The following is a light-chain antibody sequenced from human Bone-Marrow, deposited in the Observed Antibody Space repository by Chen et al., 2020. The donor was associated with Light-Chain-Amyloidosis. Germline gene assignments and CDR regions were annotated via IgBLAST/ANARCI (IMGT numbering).Light chain of an antibody. J-gene: IGLJ3*02. CDR1: NIGSTS. CDR2: DDS. Sequence: SYVLTQPSSVSVAPGQTATLACGGNNIGSTSVHWYQQTPGQAPLLVVYDDSDRHSGIPERLSGSNAGNTATLTISRVEAGDEADYYCQVWDRSSDRPVFGGGTKLTVL. CDR3: QVWDRSSDRPV. V-gene: IGLV3-21*02.